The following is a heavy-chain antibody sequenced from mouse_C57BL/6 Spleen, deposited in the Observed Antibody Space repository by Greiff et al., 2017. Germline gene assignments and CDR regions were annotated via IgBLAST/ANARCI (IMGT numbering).Heavy chain of an antibody. V-gene: IGHV5-4*01. J-gene: IGHJ2*01. Sequence: EVHLVESGGGLVKPGGSLKLSCAASGFTFSSYAMSWVRQTPEKRLEWVATISDGGSYTYYPDNVKGRFTISRDNAKNNLYLQMSHLKSEDTAMYYCASGVYYGNLYYFDYWGQGTTLTVSS. CDR3: ASGVYYGNLYYFDY. CDR2: ISDGGSYT. D-gene: IGHD2-1*01. CDR1: GFTFSSYA.